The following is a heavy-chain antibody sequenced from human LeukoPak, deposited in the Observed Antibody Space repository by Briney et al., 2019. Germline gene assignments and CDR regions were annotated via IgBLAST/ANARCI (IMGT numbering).Heavy chain of an antibody. CDR1: GFTFSSYA. J-gene: IGHJ3*02. D-gene: IGHD5-24*01. Sequence: GGSLRLSCAASGFTFSSYAMSWVRQAPGKGLEWVSVISGGGVSTYYADSVKGRFTISGDDSKNTLYLHMNSLRAEDTAVYYCAKDRRDAFLGDAFDIWGQGTMVTVSS. CDR2: ISGGGVST. V-gene: IGHV3-23*01. CDR3: AKDRRDAFLGDAFDI.